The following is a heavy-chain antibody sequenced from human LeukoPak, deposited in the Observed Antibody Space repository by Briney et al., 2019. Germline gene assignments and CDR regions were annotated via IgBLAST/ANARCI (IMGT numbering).Heavy chain of an antibody. Sequence: GRSLRLSCAASGFTFRDSAMHWVRQVSGKGLEWVSSISWDGDNIDYADSVKGRFTISRDNAKNSLYLQMNSLRAEDTALYYCAKEGSVCTNGICRYFDFWGQGTLVTVSS. CDR3: AKEGSVCTNGICRYFDF. V-gene: IGHV3-9*01. CDR1: GFTFRDSA. J-gene: IGHJ4*02. CDR2: ISWDGDNI. D-gene: IGHD2-8*01.